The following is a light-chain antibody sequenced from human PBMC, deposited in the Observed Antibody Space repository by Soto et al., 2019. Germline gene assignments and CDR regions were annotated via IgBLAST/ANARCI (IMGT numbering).Light chain of an antibody. CDR3: CAYAATYTYV. CDR2: QGY. CDR1: SSDVGKYNL. J-gene: IGLJ1*01. Sequence: QSALAQPASVSGSPGQSITISCTGTSSDVGKYNLVSWYQQHPGKAPKVMILQGYKRPSGVSNRFSGSKFGNTASLTISGLQAEDEAEYYCCAYAATYTYVFGTGTKVTVL. V-gene: IGLV2-23*01.